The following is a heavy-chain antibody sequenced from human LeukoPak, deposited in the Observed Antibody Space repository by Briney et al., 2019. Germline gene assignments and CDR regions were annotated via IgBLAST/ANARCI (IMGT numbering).Heavy chain of an antibody. D-gene: IGHD1-1*01. CDR2: ISAYNGNT. V-gene: IGHV1-18*01. CDR3: AVNWNDVPFDY. CDR1: GYTFTSYG. J-gene: IGHJ4*02. Sequence: ASVKVSCKASGYTFTSYGISWVRQAPGQGLEWMGWISAYNGNTNYAQKLQGRVTMTTDTSTSTAYMELRSLRSGDTAVYYCAVNWNDVPFDYWGQGTLVTVSS.